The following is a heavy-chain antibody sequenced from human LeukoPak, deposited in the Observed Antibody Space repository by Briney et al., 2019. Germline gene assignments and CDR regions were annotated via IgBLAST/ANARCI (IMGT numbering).Heavy chain of an antibody. Sequence: GGSLRLSCAASGFTFSSYSMNWVRQAPGKGLEWVSYISSSSSTIYYADSVKGRFTISRDNAKNSLYLQMSSLRAEDTAVYYCARVKIGTFDYWGQGTLVTVSS. D-gene: IGHD3-10*01. V-gene: IGHV3-48*01. CDR3: ARVKIGTFDY. J-gene: IGHJ4*02. CDR2: ISSSSSTI. CDR1: GFTFSSYS.